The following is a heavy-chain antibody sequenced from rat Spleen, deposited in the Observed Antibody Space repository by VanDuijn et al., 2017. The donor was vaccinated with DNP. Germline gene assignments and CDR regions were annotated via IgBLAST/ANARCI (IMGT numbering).Heavy chain of an antibody. D-gene: IGHD1-2*01. Sequence: EVELVESGGGLVQPGRSLNLSCAASGFTFNNYGMHWIRQAPTRGLEWVASISPSMISTSYRDSVKCRFTISRDNANSTLYLQMDSLRSEDTATYYCTTPFTIAAWGQGTSVTVSS. J-gene: IGHJ4*01. CDR1: GFTFNNYG. V-gene: IGHV5-19*01. CDR2: ISPSMIST. CDR3: TTPFTIAA.